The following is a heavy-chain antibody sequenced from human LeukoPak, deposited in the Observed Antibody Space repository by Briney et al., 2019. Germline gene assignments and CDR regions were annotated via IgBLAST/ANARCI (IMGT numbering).Heavy chain of an antibody. CDR1: GFTLSSYG. CDR2: IRYDGSNK. Sequence: GGSLRLSCAASGFTLSSYGMHWVRQAPGKGLEWVAFIRYDGSNKYYADSVKGRFTISRDNSKNTLYLQMNSLRAEDTAVYYCPGGRLYCSGGSCEKANDAFDIWGQGTMVTVSS. CDR3: PGGRLYCSGGSCEKANDAFDI. V-gene: IGHV3-30*02. D-gene: IGHD2-15*01. J-gene: IGHJ3*02.